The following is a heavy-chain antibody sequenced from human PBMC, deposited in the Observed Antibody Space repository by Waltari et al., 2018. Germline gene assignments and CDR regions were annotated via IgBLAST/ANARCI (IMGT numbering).Heavy chain of an antibody. CDR3: ARGKARPNSAEYFQH. J-gene: IGHJ1*01. V-gene: IGHV4-39*07. CDR1: GGSISSSSYY. CDR2: IYYSGST. D-gene: IGHD6-6*01. Sequence: QLQLQESGPGLVKPSETLSLTCTVSGGSISSSSYYWGWIRQPPGKGLEWIGSIYYSGSTYYNPSLKSRVTISVDTSKNQFSLKLSSVTAADTAVYYCARGKARPNSAEYFQHWGQGTLVTVSS.